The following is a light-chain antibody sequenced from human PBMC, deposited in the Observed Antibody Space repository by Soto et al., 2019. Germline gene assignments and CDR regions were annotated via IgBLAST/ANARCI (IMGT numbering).Light chain of an antibody. CDR1: QSVGSNY. Sequence: EIVLTQSPGTLSLSPGERATLYCRASQSVGSNYLAWYQQKPGQAPRVLIYGASSRATGIPDRFSGSGSGAAFTLTISRLEPADFAVYYCQQYTTSPFTFGPGTKVDIK. CDR2: GAS. CDR3: QQYTTSPFT. J-gene: IGKJ3*01. V-gene: IGKV3-20*01.